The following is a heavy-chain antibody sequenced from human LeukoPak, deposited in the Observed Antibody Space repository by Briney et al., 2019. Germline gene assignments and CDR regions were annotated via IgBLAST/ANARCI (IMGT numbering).Heavy chain of an antibody. D-gene: IGHD2-2*02. CDR3: ARESSSYTYRSLDY. Sequence: ETLSLTCTVSGGSISSYYWSWIRQPAGKGLEWIGRIYASGSTNYNPSLKSRVTMSVDTSKNQFFLKVSSVIVADTAVYYCARESSSYTYRSLDYWGEGTLVTVSS. V-gene: IGHV4-4*07. J-gene: IGHJ4*02. CDR1: GGSISSYY. CDR2: IYASGST.